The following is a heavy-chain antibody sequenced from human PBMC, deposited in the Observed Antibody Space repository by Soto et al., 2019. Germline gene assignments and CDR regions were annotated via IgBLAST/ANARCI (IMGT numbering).Heavy chain of an antibody. D-gene: IGHD4-17*01. V-gene: IGHV4-59*01. CDR3: ARRSTVTYWFDP. CDR1: GGSISSYY. J-gene: IGHJ5*02. Sequence: PSETLSLTCTVSGGSISSYYWSWIRQPPGKGLEWIGYIYYIGSTNYNPSLKSRVTISVDTSKNQFSLKLSSVTAADTALYYCARRSTVTYWFDPWGQGTLVTVSS. CDR2: IYYIGST.